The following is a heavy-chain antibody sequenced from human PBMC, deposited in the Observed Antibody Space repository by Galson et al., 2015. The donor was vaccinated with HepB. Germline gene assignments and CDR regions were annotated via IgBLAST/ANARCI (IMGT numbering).Heavy chain of an antibody. V-gene: IGHV3-33*01. J-gene: IGHJ4*02. Sequence: SLRLSCAASGFTFSSYGMYWVRQAPGKGLEWVALIWYDGSNTYYVESVKGRFTISRDNSKNTLYLQMNSLRSDDTAVYYCARDQVTMVRGLDYWGQGTLVTVSS. CDR1: GFTFSSYG. CDR3: ARDQVTMVRGLDY. D-gene: IGHD3-10*01. CDR2: IWYDGSNT.